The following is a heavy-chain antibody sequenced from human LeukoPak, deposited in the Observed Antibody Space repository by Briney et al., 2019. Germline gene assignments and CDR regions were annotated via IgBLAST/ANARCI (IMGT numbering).Heavy chain of an antibody. CDR1: GLPFSKYW. V-gene: IGHV3-7*01. J-gene: IGHJ4*02. Sequence: GGSLRLSCEGPGLPFSKYWMRWVRQAPGKGLEWVASIDKDGSEKRYVDSVRGRFTISRDNAQNSVYLQMTSLGAEDTAIYYCATYTQYFGAPGTDYWGQGTLVTVS. CDR2: IDKDGSEK. D-gene: IGHD3-10*01. CDR3: ATYTQYFGAPGTDY.